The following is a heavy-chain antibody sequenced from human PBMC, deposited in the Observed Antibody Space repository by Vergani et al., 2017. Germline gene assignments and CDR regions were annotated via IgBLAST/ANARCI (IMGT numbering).Heavy chain of an antibody. CDR2: LGKRDFGGTR. Sequence: EVQLVDSGGGLVQPGQSLRLSCTPSGFSFGDDALTWVRQVAGKGLEWVAFLGKRDFGGTRQYAPSVRGRFTISRDDSKSVAYLDMNNLKVEDTAIYYCSSPGYSNGQRDSWGQGTLVIVSS. V-gene: IGHV3-49*04. J-gene: IGHJ4*02. D-gene: IGHD4-11*01. CDR1: GFSFGDDA. CDR3: SSPGYSNGQRDS.